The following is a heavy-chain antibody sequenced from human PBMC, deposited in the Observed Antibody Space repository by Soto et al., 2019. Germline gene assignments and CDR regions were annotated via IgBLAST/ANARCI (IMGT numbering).Heavy chain of an antibody. CDR1: GYSFTSYW. V-gene: IGHV5-51*01. CDR3: ARDTVTTLGYYYYGMDV. J-gene: IGHJ6*02. CDR2: IYPGDSDT. D-gene: IGHD4-4*01. Sequence: PGESLKISCKGSGYSFTSYWIGWVRQMPGKGLEWMGIIYPGDSDTRYSPSFQGQVTISADKSISTAYLQWSSLKASDTAMYYCARDTVTTLGYYYYGMDVWGQGTTVTVSS.